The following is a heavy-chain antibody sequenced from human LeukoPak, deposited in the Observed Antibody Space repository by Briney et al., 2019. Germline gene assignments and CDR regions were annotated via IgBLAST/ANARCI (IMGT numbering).Heavy chain of an antibody. Sequence: SETLSLTCTISGGSVSSSIHYWGWIRQPPGKGLEWIGSIYYSGSTSYNPSLKSRVTISVDTSKNQFSLKLTSVTAADTAVYYCASRNDILTGYVFDFWGQGTLVTVSS. D-gene: IGHD3-9*01. CDR2: IYYSGST. J-gene: IGHJ5*01. CDR1: GGSVSSSIHY. CDR3: ASRNDILTGYVFDF. V-gene: IGHV4-39*01.